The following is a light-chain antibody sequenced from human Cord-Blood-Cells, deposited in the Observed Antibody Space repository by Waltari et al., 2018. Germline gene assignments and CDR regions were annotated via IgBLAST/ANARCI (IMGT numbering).Light chain of an antibody. J-gene: IGLJ3*02. CDR2: EGS. V-gene: IGLV2-23*01. CDR3: CSYAGSNWV. CDR1: SSDVGSYNL. Sequence: QSALTQPASVSGSPGQSITLSCTGTSSDVGSYNLVPWYQQHPGKAPKLMIYEGSKRPSGVSNRFSVSKSGNTASLTISGLQAEDEADYYCCSYAGSNWVFGGGTKLTVL.